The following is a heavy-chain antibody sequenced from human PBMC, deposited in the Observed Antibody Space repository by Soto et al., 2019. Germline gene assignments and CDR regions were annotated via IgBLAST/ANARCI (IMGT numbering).Heavy chain of an antibody. Sequence: SETLSLTCAVSGGSISSCGYSWGWIRQPPGKGLEWIGYIYHSGSTYYNPSLKSRVTISVDRSKNQFSLKLSSVTAADTAVYYGARGTPAEFGYWSQGTLVIVSS. D-gene: IGHD2-15*01. CDR2: IYHSGST. CDR3: ARGTPAEFGY. J-gene: IGHJ4*02. V-gene: IGHV4-30-2*01. CDR1: GGSISSCGYS.